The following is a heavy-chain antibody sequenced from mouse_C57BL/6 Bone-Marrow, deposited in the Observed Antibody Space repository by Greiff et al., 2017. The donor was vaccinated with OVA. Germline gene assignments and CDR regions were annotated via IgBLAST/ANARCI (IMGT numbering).Heavy chain of an antibody. Sequence: QVTLKVSGPGILQPSQTLSLTCSFSGFSLSTSNMGIGWIRQPSGKGLEWLAHFLWNDDKYYNPSLKSRLTISKDTSNNQVFRKITSVDTADTATYYCAQNSNLYAMDYWGQGTSVTVAS. V-gene: IGHV8-5*01. CDR2: FLWNDDK. CDR3: AQNSNLYAMDY. J-gene: IGHJ4*01. D-gene: IGHD2-5*01. CDR1: GFSLSTSNMG.